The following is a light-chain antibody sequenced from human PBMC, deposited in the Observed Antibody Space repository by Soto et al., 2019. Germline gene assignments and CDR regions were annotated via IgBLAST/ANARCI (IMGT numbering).Light chain of an antibody. CDR3: QQFGGSFS. J-gene: IGKJ4*01. V-gene: IGKV3-15*01. CDR2: GAS. Sequence: VMTQSPATLSVSPGERATLSCRASQSLRSSLAWYQQKPGQAPRLLIYGASTRATGIPARFSGSGSGTEFTLTISSLQSEDFAVYYCQQFGGSFSFGGGTKVEI. CDR1: QSLRSS.